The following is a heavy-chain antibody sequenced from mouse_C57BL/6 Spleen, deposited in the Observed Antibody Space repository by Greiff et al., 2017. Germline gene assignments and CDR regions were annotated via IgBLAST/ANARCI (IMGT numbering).Heavy chain of an antibody. V-gene: IGHV1-80*01. Sequence: QVQLQQSGAELVKPGASVKISCKASGYAFSSYCMNWVKQRPGTGLEWIGQINPGDGDTNYNGKFKGKATLTADKSSSTAYMQLKSLTSEESAVDFCASVRCSNYFDDWGQGTLVTVSA. CDR2: INPGDGDT. J-gene: IGHJ3*01. D-gene: IGHD2-5*01. CDR3: ASVRCSNYFDD. CDR1: GYAFSSYC.